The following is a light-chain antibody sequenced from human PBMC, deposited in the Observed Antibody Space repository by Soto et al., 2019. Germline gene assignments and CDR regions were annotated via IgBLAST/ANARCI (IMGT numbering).Light chain of an antibody. CDR3: QQYKTWPET. Sequence: EIVMTQSPATLSVSPGERATLSCRASQSVSSNLVWYQHKPGQAPRLLIYGASTRATGIPARFNGSGSGTEFTLTISSLQSEDFAVYYCQQYKTWPETFGQGTKLEIK. V-gene: IGKV3-15*01. CDR1: QSVSSN. J-gene: IGKJ2*01. CDR2: GAS.